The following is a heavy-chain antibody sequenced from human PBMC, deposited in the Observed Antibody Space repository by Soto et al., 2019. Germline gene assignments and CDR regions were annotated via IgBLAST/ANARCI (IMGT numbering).Heavy chain of an antibody. CDR2: ISYDGSNK. CDR1: GFTFSSYG. J-gene: IGHJ4*02. D-gene: IGHD4-17*01. CDR3: AKETGEGFYGDPFDY. V-gene: IGHV3-30*18. Sequence: QVQLVESGGGVVQPGRSLRLSCAASGFTFSSYGMHWVRQAPGKGLEWVAVISYDGSNKYYADSVKGRFTIPRDNSKNTLYLQMNSLRAEDTAVYYCAKETGEGFYGDPFDYWGQGTLVTVSS.